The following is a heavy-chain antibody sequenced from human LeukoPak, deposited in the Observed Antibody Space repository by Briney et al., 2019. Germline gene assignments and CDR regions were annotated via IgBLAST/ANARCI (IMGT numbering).Heavy chain of an antibody. D-gene: IGHD3-3*01. CDR2: LDHSGST. Sequence: SDTLSLTRAVYGGSFRGYYWSWIRPPPGKGMAWIGELDHSGSTNYNPSLKSRVTIPVDTSKNQFSLKLSSVTAADTAVYYCARVTICQAPGRYDCYYGMDVWGQGTTVTVSS. V-gene: IGHV4-34*01. J-gene: IGHJ6*02. CDR1: GGSFRGYY. CDR3: ARVTICQAPGRYDCYYGMDV.